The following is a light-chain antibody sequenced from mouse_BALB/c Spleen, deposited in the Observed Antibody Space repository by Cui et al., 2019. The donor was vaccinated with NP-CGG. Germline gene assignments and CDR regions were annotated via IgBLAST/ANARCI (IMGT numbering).Light chain of an antibody. CDR3: ALWYSNHWV. J-gene: IGLJ1*01. Sequence: QAFVTNESAPTTSPGETVTLTCRSSTGPVTTSNYANWVQEKPDHLFTGLIGGTNNRAPGVPARFSGSLIGDKAALTITGAQTEDEAIYFCALWYSNHWVFGGGTKLTVL. V-gene: IGLV1*01. CDR2: GTN. CDR1: TGPVTTSNY.